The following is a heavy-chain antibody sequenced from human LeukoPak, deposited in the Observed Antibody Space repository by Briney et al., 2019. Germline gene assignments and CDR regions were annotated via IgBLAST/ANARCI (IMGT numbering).Heavy chain of an antibody. CDR2: TYYRSKWYN. CDR3: ARGRYYDSSGYYKGPNWFDP. D-gene: IGHD3-22*01. V-gene: IGHV6-1*01. CDR1: GDSVSSNSAA. J-gene: IGHJ5*02. Sequence: SQTLSLTCAISGDSVSSNSAAWNWIRQSPSRGLEWLGRTYYRSKWYNDYAVSVKSRITINPDTSKNQFSLQLNSVTPEDTAVYYCARGRYYDSSGYYKGPNWFDPWGQGTLVTVSS.